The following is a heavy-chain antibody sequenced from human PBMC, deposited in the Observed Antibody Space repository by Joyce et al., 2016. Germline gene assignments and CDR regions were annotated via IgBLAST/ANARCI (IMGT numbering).Heavy chain of an antibody. J-gene: IGHJ4*02. CDR1: GYTFTSYA. V-gene: IGHV1-18*04. CDR3: ARQVVATDDRGDYFDY. CDR2: VSGKNGDT. Sequence: QVQLVQSGADVKKPGASVKVSCQTSGYTFTSYAVSWLRLAPGQGLEWMGWVSGKNGDTRYSQKFQGRVIRTTDTSTSMAAMELRGLNSDDTGVYYCARQVVATDDRGDYFDYWGQGTLVIVSS. D-gene: IGHD2-15*01.